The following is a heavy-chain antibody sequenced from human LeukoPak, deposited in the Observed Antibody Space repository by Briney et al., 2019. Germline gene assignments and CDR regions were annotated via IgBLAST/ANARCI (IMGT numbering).Heavy chain of an antibody. D-gene: IGHD3-22*01. J-gene: IGHJ4*02. CDR2: IIPIFGTA. CDR3: AGTYYYDSSGYYYVYYFDY. V-gene: IGHV1-69*13. CDR1: GGTFSSYA. Sequence: GASVKVSCKASGGTFSSYAISWVRQAPGQGLEWMGGIIPIFGTANYAQKFQGRVTITADESTSTAYMELSSLRSEDTAVYYCAGTYYYDSSGYYYVYYFDYWGQGTLVTVSS.